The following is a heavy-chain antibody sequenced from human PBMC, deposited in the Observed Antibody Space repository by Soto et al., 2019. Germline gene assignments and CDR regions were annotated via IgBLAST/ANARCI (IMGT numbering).Heavy chain of an antibody. V-gene: IGHV3-23*01. J-gene: IGHJ4*02. D-gene: IGHD2-15*01. CDR3: VRYCSGGSCQDPYYFDY. CDR2: ISGSGGST. Sequence: PGGSLRLSCAASGFTFSSYAMSWVRQAPGKGLEWVSAISGSGGSTYYADSVKGRFTISRDNSKNTLYLQMNSLRAEDTAVYYCVRYCSGGSCQDPYYFDYWGQGSLVTVSS. CDR1: GFTFSSYA.